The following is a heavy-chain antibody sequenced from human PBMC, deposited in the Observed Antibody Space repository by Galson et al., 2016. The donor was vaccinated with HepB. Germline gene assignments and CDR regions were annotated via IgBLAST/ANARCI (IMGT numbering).Heavy chain of an antibody. J-gene: IGHJ5*02. CDR1: GGSLSNTF. CDR3: ARGKRPRQWLITKWFDP. D-gene: IGHD6-19*01. CDR2: IHHTGDT. V-gene: IGHV4-34*01. Sequence: SETLSLTCSVYGGSLSNTFWSWLRQPPGKGLEWIGEIHHTGDTNHNSSLKRRVTMSVDTSKNQFSLKLNSVTAADTAVYYCARGKRPRQWLITKWFDPWGQGTPVTVSA.